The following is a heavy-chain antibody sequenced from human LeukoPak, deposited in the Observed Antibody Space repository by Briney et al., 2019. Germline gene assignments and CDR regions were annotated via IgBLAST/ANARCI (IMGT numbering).Heavy chain of an antibody. CDR3: AKVEMATSLFDY. CDR1: GFTFSSYA. CDR2: ISGSGGST. J-gene: IGHJ4*02. V-gene: IGHV3-23*01. D-gene: IGHD5-24*01. Sequence: GGSLRLSCAASGFTFSSYAMSWVRQAPGKGLEWVSAISGSGGSTYYADSVKGRFTISRGNSKNTLYLQMNSLRAEDTAVYYCAKVEMATSLFDYWGQGTLVTVSS.